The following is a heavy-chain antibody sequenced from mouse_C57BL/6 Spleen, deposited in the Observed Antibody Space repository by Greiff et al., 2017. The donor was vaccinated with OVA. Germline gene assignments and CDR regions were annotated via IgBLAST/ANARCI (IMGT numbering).Heavy chain of an antibody. D-gene: IGHD3-1*01. V-gene: IGHV5-4*03. J-gene: IGHJ4*01. Sequence: EVNVVESGGGLVKPGGSLKLSCAASGFTFSSYAMSWVRQTPEKRLEWVATISDGGSYTYYPDNVKGRFTISRDNAKNNLYLQMSHLKSEDTAMYYCARKQLGEAMDYWGQGTSVTVSS. CDR3: ARKQLGEAMDY. CDR1: GFTFSSYA. CDR2: ISDGGSYT.